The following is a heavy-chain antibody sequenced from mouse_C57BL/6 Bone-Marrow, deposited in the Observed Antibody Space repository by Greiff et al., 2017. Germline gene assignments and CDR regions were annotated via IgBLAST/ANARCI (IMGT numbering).Heavy chain of an antibody. D-gene: IGHD2-3*01. CDR2: IYPGGGYT. J-gene: IGHJ4*01. CDR3: ARYDGYDDAIDY. V-gene: IGHV1-63*01. Sequence: VQLQQSGAELVRPGTSVKMSCKASGYTFTSYWIGWAKQRPGHGLEWIGDIYPGGGYTTYTETFKGKVTMTADKASSTAYMQFSILTSEDTAIYYCARYDGYDDAIDYWGQGTSVTVSS. CDR1: GYTFTSYW.